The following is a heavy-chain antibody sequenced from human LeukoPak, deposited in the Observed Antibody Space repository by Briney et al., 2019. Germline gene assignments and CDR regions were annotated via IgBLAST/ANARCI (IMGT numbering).Heavy chain of an antibody. CDR2: INHSGST. CDR3: ATYRPAVGMDV. V-gene: IGHV4-34*01. D-gene: IGHD1-14*01. J-gene: IGHJ6*02. Sequence: PSGTLSLTCAVYGGSFSGYYWSWIRQPPGKGLEWIGEINHSGSTNYNPSLKSRVTISVDTSKNQFSLRLSSVTAADTAVFYCATYRPAVGMDVWGQGTSVTVSS. CDR1: GGSFSGYY.